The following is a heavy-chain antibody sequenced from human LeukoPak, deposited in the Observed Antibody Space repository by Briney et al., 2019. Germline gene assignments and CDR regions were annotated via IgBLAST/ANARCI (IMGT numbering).Heavy chain of an antibody. CDR3: TGGSGWYSPDY. D-gene: IGHD6-19*01. V-gene: IGHV3-73*01. CDR1: GFTFSDSA. J-gene: IGHJ4*02. Sequence: GGSLKLSCAASGFTFSDSAMNWVRQASGKGLEWVGHIRGKTNSYATAYAASVRGRFTISRDDSKNTAYLQMNSLKTEDTAVYYCTGGSGWYSPDYWGQGTLVTVPS. CDR2: IRGKTNSYAT.